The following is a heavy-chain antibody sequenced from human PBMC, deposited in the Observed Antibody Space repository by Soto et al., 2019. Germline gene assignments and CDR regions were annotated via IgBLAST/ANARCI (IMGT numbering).Heavy chain of an antibody. D-gene: IGHD6-13*01. CDR1: GFTFSDNV. Sequence: QVQLVESGGGVVQPWGSLRLSCVASGFTFSDNVMHWVRQAPGKSLEWLARISHAENHSQYADSVKGRLTVSRDKFKNRLYVKMNRLRGEDTAIYYCAKDLSNSWAFAYWGQGTLVTVSS. CDR3: AKDLSNSWAFAY. CDR2: ISHAENHS. V-gene: IGHV3-30*18. J-gene: IGHJ4*02.